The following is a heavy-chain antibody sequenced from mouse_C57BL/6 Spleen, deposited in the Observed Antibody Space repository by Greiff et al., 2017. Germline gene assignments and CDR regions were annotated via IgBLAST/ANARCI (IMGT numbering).Heavy chain of an antibody. D-gene: IGHD1-1*01. V-gene: IGHV1-81*01. CDR1: GYTFTSYG. J-gene: IGHJ2*01. CDR3: ARGDYGSSYGDY. Sequence: QVQLKQSGAELARPGASVKLSCKASGYTFTSYGISWVKQRTGQGLEWIGEIYPRSGNTYYNEKFKGKATLTADKSSSTAYMELRSLTSEDSAVYFGARGDYGSSYGDYWGQGTTLTVSS. CDR2: IYPRSGNT.